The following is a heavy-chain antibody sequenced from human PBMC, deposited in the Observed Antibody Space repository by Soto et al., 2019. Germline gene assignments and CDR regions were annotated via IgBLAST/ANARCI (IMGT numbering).Heavy chain of an antibody. CDR2: IIPIFGTA. J-gene: IGHJ6*02. V-gene: IGHV1-69*13. D-gene: IGHD6-19*01. CDR1: GGTFSSYA. Sequence: GASVKVSCKASGGTFSSYAISWLRQAPGQGLESMGGIIPIFGTANYAQIFQGRVTFNSAESTSTAPMKLTSLRSEDTAVYYCGRDPEVAAFFYYGMDVGGQGTTVTVSS. CDR3: GRDPEVAAFFYYGMDV.